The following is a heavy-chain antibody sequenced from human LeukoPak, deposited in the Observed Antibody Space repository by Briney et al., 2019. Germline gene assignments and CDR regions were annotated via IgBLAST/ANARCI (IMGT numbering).Heavy chain of an antibody. CDR1: GFTFDDYA. V-gene: IGHV3-43D*03. CDR3: AKGTSSWHEFDY. Sequence: GGSLRLSCAASGFTFDDYAMHWVRQPPGKGLEWVSLITWDGDNTYYTDSVKGRFTISRDNSENSLYLQMNSLRAEDTALYYCAKGTSSWHEFDYWGQGTLVTVSS. CDR2: ITWDGDNT. J-gene: IGHJ4*02. D-gene: IGHD6-13*01.